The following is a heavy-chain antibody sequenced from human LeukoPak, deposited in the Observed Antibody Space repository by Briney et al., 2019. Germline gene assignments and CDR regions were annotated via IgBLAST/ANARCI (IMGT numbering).Heavy chain of an antibody. V-gene: IGHV3-23*01. CDR1: GFTFSSYA. CDR3: AKSGGYSSSSELDY. Sequence: GGSLRLSCAASGFTFSSYAMSWVRQAPGKGLEWVSAISGSGGSTYYADSVKGRFTISRDISKNTLYLQVNSLRAEDTAVYYCAKSGGYSSSSELDYWGQGTLVTVSS. D-gene: IGHD6-6*01. J-gene: IGHJ4*02. CDR2: ISGSGGST.